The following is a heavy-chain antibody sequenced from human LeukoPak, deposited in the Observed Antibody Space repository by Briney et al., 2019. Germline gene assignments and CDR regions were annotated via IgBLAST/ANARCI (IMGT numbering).Heavy chain of an antibody. CDR3: ARGAIAAAGTYYFDY. D-gene: IGHD6-13*01. J-gene: IGHJ4*02. V-gene: IGHV3-48*02. Sequence: GSLRLSCAASGFTFSSYSMNWVRQAPGKGLEWVSFISSHSSTIYYADSVKGRFTISRDNAKNSLYLQMNSLRDEDTAVYYCARGAIAAAGTYYFDYWGQGTLVTVSS. CDR1: GFTFSSYS. CDR2: ISSHSSTI.